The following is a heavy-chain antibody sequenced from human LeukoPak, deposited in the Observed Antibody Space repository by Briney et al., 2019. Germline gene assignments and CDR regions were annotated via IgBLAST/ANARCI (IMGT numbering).Heavy chain of an antibody. CDR2: INPNSGGT. Sequence: ASVKVSCKASGYTFTGYYMHWVRQAPGQGLEWMGWINPNSGGTNYAQKLQGRITMTTDTSTSTAYMELRSLRSDDTAVYYCARDSGRYDFWTGYRPLYYFDYWGQGTLVTVSS. D-gene: IGHD3-3*01. V-gene: IGHV1-2*02. J-gene: IGHJ4*02. CDR1: GYTFTGYY. CDR3: ARDSGRYDFWTGYRPLYYFDY.